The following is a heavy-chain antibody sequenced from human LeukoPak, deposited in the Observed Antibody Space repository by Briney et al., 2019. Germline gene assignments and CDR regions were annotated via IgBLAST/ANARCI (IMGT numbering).Heavy chain of an antibody. V-gene: IGHV4-39*01. D-gene: IGHD1-1*01. CDR1: DGSITSGTYF. J-gene: IGHJ4*02. CDR2: IFYSGAT. Sequence: SETLSLTCTVSDGSITSGTYFWGWIRQPPGKGLEWLGSIFYSGATYYNPSLKSRVSIYIDTSKKHFSLQLTSVTAADSAVYYCARHGHKNEYVRPGVDSWGQGTRVTVSS. CDR3: ARHGHKNEYVRPGVDS.